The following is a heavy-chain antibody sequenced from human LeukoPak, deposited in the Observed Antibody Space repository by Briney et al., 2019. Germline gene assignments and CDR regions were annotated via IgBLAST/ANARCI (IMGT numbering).Heavy chain of an antibody. CDR2: INPKSGGA. J-gene: IGHJ4*02. CDR1: GYTFTGYY. V-gene: IGHV1-2*02. CDR3: ARGQVWFGELSLDC. Sequence: ASVKVSCKASGYTFTGYYIHWVRQAPGQGLEWMGWINPKSGGANYAQKFQGRVTMTRDTSISTAYMELSRLRSDDTAVYYCARGQVWFGELSLDCWGQGTLVTVSS. D-gene: IGHD3-10*01.